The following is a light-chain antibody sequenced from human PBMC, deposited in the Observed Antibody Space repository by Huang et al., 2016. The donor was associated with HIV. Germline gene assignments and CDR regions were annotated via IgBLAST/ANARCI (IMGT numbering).Light chain of an antibody. V-gene: IGKV1-NL1*01. Sequence: DIQMTQYPSSLSASVGDRVTIPCRARQGISNSLAWYQQKPGKAPKLLLYAASRLESGVPSRFSGGGAGTDYTLTISSLQPEDFATYYCQQYDSTPQTFGQGTKVEIK. CDR2: AAS. CDR3: QQYDSTPQT. J-gene: IGKJ1*01. CDR1: QGISNS.